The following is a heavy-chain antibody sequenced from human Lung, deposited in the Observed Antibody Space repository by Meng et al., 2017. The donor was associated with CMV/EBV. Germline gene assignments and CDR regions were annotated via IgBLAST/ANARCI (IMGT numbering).Heavy chain of an antibody. V-gene: IGHV3-30*04. Sequence: GESXKISXAASGFTFSSYAMHWVRQAPGKGLEWVAVISYDGSNKYYADSVKGRFTISRDNSKNTLYLQMNSLRVEDTAVYYCTRGGGTISIFGVARIVGGMDVWGQGTXVTVSS. D-gene: IGHD3-3*01. CDR3: TRGGGTISIFGVARIVGGMDV. CDR2: ISYDGSNK. J-gene: IGHJ6*02. CDR1: GFTFSSYA.